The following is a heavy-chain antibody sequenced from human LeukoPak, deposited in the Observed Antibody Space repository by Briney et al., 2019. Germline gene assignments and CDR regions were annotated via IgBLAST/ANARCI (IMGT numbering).Heavy chain of an antibody. D-gene: IGHD4-17*01. CDR3: ARVYYGDYHFDY. J-gene: IGHJ4*02. CDR1: GYSISSGYS. V-gene: IGHV4-38-2*01. CDR2: IFHSGST. Sequence: SETLSLTCAVSGYSISSGYSWGWIRQPPRKGLEWIGSIFHSGSTYYNPSLKSRVTISIDTSKNQFSLRLSSVTAADTAVYYCARVYYGDYHFDYWGQGTLVTVPS.